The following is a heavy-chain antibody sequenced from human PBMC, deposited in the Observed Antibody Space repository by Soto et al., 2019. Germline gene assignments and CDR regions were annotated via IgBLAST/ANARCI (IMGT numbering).Heavy chain of an antibody. D-gene: IGHD6-6*01. CDR1: SGSISSGGYS. CDR2: ISHSGST. CDR3: PSGSHVPHY. V-gene: IGHV4-30-2*06. Sequence: QLQLQESGSGLVKPSQTLSLTCAVSSGSISSGGYSWSWIRQSPGKGLEWIGYISHSGSTYYNPSPKSRVTISVDRSKNQFSLKLTSVTAADTAVYYCPSGSHVPHYWGQGTLVTVSS. J-gene: IGHJ4*02.